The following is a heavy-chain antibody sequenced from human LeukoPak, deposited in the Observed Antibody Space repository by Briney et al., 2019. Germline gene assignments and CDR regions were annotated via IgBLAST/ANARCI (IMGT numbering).Heavy chain of an antibody. J-gene: IGHJ4*02. D-gene: IGHD2-15*01. Sequence: GGSLRLSCAASGFTFSSYAMSWVRQAPGKGLEWVSAISGSGGSTYYPDSVKGRFTISRDNSKATQYLQMNSLRVEDTAVYYCAREFCSGGICYLYFDYWGQGTLVTVSS. V-gene: IGHV3-23*01. CDR2: ISGSGGST. CDR3: AREFCSGGICYLYFDY. CDR1: GFTFSSYA.